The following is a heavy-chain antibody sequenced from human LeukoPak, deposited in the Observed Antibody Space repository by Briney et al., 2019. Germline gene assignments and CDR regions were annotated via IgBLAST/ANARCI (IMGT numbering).Heavy chain of an antibody. CDR3: ARDITIFGGTFDY. V-gene: IGHV4-61*02. D-gene: IGHD3-3*01. CDR2: IYTSGST. Sequence: SETLSLTCTVSGGSISSGSYYWSWIRQPAGKGLEWIGRIYTSGSTNYNPSLKSRVTISVDTSKNQFSLKLSSVTAADTAVYYCARDITIFGGTFDYWGQGTLVTVSS. J-gene: IGHJ4*02. CDR1: GGSISSGSYY.